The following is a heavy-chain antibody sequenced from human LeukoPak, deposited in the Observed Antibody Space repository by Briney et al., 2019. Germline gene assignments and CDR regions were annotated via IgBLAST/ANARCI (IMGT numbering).Heavy chain of an antibody. CDR1: GGSISSYY. D-gene: IGHD2-15*01. J-gene: IGHJ4*02. Sequence: SETLSLTCTVSGGSISSYYWSWIRQPPGKGLEWIGYIYYSGSTNYNPSLKSRVTISVDTSKNQFSLKLSSVTAADTAVYYCARLPSRVGYCSGGSCYEVDYWGQGTLVTVSS. V-gene: IGHV4-59*08. CDR2: IYYSGST. CDR3: ARLPSRVGYCSGGSCYEVDY.